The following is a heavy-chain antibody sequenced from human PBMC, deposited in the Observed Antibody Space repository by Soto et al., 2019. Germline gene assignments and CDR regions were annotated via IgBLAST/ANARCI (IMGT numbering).Heavy chain of an antibody. V-gene: IGHV3-30-3*01. D-gene: IGHD2-2*01. CDR2: ISYDGSNK. CDR1: GFTFSSYA. CDR3: ASLLGYCSSTSCQSYYYYYGMDV. J-gene: IGHJ6*02. Sequence: GGSLRLSCAASGFTFSSYAMHWVRQAPGKGLEWVAVISYDGSNKYYADSVKGRFTISRDNSKNTLYLQMNSLRAEDTAVYYCASLLGYCSSTSCQSYYYYYGMDVWGQGTTVTVSS.